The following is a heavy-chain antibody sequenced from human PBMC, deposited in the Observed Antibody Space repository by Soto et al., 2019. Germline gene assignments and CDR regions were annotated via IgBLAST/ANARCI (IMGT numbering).Heavy chain of an antibody. Sequence: GSLRLSCAASGFTFSSYAMSWVRQAPGKGLEWVSAISGSGGSTYYADSVKGRFTISRDNSKNTLYLQMNSLRAEDTAVYYCAKDAGGVCSGGSCYSISWFDPWGQGTLVTVSS. J-gene: IGHJ5*02. V-gene: IGHV3-23*01. CDR3: AKDAGGVCSGGSCYSISWFDP. CDR2: ISGSGGST. CDR1: GFTFSSYA. D-gene: IGHD2-15*01.